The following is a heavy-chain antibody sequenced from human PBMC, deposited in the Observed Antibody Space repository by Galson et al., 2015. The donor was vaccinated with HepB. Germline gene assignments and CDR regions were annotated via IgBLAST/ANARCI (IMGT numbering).Heavy chain of an antibody. D-gene: IGHD5-12*01. CDR2: ISANGVNT. V-gene: IGHV3-64D*06. J-gene: IGHJ4*02. CDR3: VKGARGDIVATIPFDY. CDR1: GFTFSSFS. Sequence: SLRLSCAASGFTFSSFSMHWVRQAPGQGLEYVSAISANGVNTYYADSVKGRFTISTDNSKNTLFLQLSSLRAEDTAVYFCVKGARGDIVATIPFDYWGQGTLVTVSS.